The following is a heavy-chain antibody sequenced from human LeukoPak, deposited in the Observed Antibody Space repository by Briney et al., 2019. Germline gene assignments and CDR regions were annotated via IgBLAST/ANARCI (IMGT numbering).Heavy chain of an antibody. J-gene: IGHJ3*02. Sequence: GGSLRLSCEASGSTFISYLIHWVRQAPGKGLEWVSAISGSGGSTYYADSVKGRFTISRDNSKNTLYLQMNSLRAEDTAVYYCAKGKWLLRDRAFDIWGQGTMVTVSS. CDR3: AKGKWLLRDRAFDI. D-gene: IGHD3-22*01. CDR1: GSTFISYL. V-gene: IGHV3-23*01. CDR2: ISGSGGST.